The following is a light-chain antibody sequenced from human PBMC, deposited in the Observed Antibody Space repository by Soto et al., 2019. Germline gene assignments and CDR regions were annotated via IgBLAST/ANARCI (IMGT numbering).Light chain of an antibody. V-gene: IGKV3-11*01. CDR3: QHRRNWPLT. J-gene: IGKJ4*01. Sequence: EIVLTQSPATLSLSPGERATLSCRASQSVSSYLAWYQQKPGQAPRLLIYDASNRATGIPARFSGSGSGTDFTLNISSLETEDFAVYYCQHRRNWPLTFGGGTKVEIK. CDR1: QSVSSY. CDR2: DAS.